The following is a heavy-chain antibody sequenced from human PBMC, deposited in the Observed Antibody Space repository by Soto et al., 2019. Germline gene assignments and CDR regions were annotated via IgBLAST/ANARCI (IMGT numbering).Heavy chain of an antibody. D-gene: IGHD3-16*01. J-gene: IGHJ4*02. Sequence: QVQLQESGPGLVKPSGTLSLSCAVSGGSISSSHWWTWVRQPPGKGLEWIGEIYHSGSTNYNPSLTSRVTISVDTSRNQFPLNLSSVTAAATAVYFCARSGGGEDYWGQGILVTVSS. CDR3: ARSGGGEDY. CDR2: IYHSGST. V-gene: IGHV4-4*02. CDR1: GGSISSSHW.